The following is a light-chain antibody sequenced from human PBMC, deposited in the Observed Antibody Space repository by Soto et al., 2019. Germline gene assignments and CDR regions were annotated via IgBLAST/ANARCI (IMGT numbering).Light chain of an antibody. V-gene: IGKV3-20*01. CDR2: GAS. CDR3: QQYGSSPLT. J-gene: IGKJ4*01. Sequence: EIVLTQSPGTLSFPPGEIATLSCRASESVSDNYLAWYQKRSGQAPRLVIYGASSRASAVPDRFSGSGSGAACTLTISRLEREDFAVYYCQQYGSSPLTFGGGTKVEIK. CDR1: ESVSDNY.